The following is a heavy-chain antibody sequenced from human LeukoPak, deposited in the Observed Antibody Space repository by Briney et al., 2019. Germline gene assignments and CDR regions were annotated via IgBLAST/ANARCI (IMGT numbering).Heavy chain of an antibody. CDR1: GFTFSSYA. V-gene: IGHV3-23*01. Sequence: GGSLRLSCAASGFTFSSYAMSWARQAPGKGLECVSAISDRGGSTYYADSVKGRFTITRDNSKNTLYLQMNSLRAEDTAVYYCARACSGGSCHLAAFDTWGQGTMVTVSS. CDR2: ISDRGGST. D-gene: IGHD2-15*01. J-gene: IGHJ3*02. CDR3: ARACSGGSCHLAAFDT.